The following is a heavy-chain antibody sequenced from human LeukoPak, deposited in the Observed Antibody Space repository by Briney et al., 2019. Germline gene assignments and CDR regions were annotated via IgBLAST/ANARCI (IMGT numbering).Heavy chain of an antibody. CDR3: ARDPYVWGSYRPEYYFDY. Sequence: PGGSLRLSCAASGFTFSSYAMHWVRQAPGKGLEWVAVISYDGSNKYYADSVKGRFTISRDNSKNTLYLQMNSLRAEDMAVYYCARDPYVWGSYRPEYYFDYWGQGTLVTVSS. J-gene: IGHJ4*02. V-gene: IGHV3-30-3*01. CDR1: GFTFSSYA. D-gene: IGHD3-16*02. CDR2: ISYDGSNK.